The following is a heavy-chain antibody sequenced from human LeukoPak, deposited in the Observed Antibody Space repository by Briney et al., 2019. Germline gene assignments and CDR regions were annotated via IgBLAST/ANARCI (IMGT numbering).Heavy chain of an antibody. Sequence: PSETLSLTCAVYGGSFSGYYWSWIRQPPGKGLEWIGEINHSGSTNYNPSLKSRVTISVDTSKNQFSLKLSSVTAADTAVYYCARLRQQLAIYYYYYTDVWGKGTTVTVSS. V-gene: IGHV4-34*01. D-gene: IGHD6-13*01. CDR1: GGSFSGYY. CDR2: INHSGST. CDR3: ARLRQQLAIYYYYYTDV. J-gene: IGHJ6*03.